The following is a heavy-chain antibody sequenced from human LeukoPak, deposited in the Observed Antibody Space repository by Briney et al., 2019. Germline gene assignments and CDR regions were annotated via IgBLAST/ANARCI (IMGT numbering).Heavy chain of an antibody. V-gene: IGHV4-34*01. D-gene: IGHD6-6*01. Sequence: KASETLSLTCAVYGGSFSGSYWSWLRQPPGKGLEWLGEINHSGSTNYNPSLKSRVTISVDTSKNQFSLRMSSVTAADTAVYYCAKQIGGSSSGVWFDPWGQGTLVTVSS. CDR3: AKQIGGSSSGVWFDP. CDR2: INHSGST. J-gene: IGHJ5*02. CDR1: GGSFSGSY.